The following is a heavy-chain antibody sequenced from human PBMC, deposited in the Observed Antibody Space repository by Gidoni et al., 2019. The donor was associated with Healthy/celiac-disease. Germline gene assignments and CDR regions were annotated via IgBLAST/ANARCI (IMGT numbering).Heavy chain of an antibody. CDR1: GGTFSSYT. J-gene: IGHJ3*02. V-gene: IGHV1-69*08. Sequence: QVQLVQSGAEVKKPVSSVKVSCKASGGTFSSYTISWVRQAPGQGLEWMGRIIPILGIANYAQKFQGRVTITADKSTSTAYMELSSLRSEETAVYYCAREGKTYYYDSSGYIAAFDIWGQGTMVTVSS. CDR2: IIPILGIA. D-gene: IGHD3-22*01. CDR3: AREGKTYYYDSSGYIAAFDI.